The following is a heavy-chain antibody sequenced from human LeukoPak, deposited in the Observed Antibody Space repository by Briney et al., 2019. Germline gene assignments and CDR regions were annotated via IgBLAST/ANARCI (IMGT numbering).Heavy chain of an antibody. CDR3: ARGTTYYYDSSGYGNAFDI. J-gene: IGHJ3*02. CDR1: GGSISSYY. CDR2: INHSGST. V-gene: IGHV4-34*01. D-gene: IGHD3-22*01. Sequence: SETLSLTCTVSGGSISSYYWSWIRQPPGKGLEWIGEINHSGSTNYNPSLKSRVTISVDTSKNQFSLKLSSVTAADTAVYYCARGTTYYYDSSGYGNAFDIWGQGTMVTVSS.